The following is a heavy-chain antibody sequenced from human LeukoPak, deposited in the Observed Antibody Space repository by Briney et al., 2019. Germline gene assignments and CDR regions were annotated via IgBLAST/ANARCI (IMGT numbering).Heavy chain of an antibody. CDR2: ILHDGSSE. V-gene: IGHV3-30-3*01. CDR3: ARDFGGGNAFDI. Sequence: GGSLRLSCAASGFTFTSYAMHWVDQAPGKGLEWVAAILHDGSSEYYADSVKGRFTISRDNSKNTLYVQMNSLRAEDTAVYYCARDFGGGNAFDIWGQGTMVTVSS. CDR1: GFTFTSYA. J-gene: IGHJ3*02. D-gene: IGHD4-23*01.